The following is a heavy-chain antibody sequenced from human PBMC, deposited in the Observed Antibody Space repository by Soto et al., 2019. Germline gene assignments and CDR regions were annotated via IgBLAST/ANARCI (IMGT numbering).Heavy chain of an antibody. CDR1: GGSISSGDYY. CDR2: IYYSGST. J-gene: IGHJ4*02. D-gene: IGHD3-10*01. Sequence: SETLSLTCTVSGGSISSGDYYWSWIRQPPGKGLEWIGYIYYSGSTYYNPSLKSRVTISVDTSKNQFSLKLSSVTAADTAVYYCAREDYYYGSGSYYNWGQGSLVTVSS. CDR3: AREDYYYGSGSYYN. V-gene: IGHV4-30-4*01.